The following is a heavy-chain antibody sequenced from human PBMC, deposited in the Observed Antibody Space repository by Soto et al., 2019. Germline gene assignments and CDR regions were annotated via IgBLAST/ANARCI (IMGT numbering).Heavy chain of an antibody. Sequence: EFQLVESGGGLVEPGESLRLSCAASGFTFSRYYMNWVRQAPEKGLEWVSSISTTSTYTHYADSLKGRFTISRDNAKKLLYLQMDRLRAEDTAVYYCARDDGLSSTNVKAFDIWGQGTKVTVSS. CDR3: ARDDGLSSTNVKAFDI. J-gene: IGHJ3*02. D-gene: IGHD2-2*01. CDR2: ISTTSTYT. CDR1: GFTFSRYY. V-gene: IGHV3-21*01.